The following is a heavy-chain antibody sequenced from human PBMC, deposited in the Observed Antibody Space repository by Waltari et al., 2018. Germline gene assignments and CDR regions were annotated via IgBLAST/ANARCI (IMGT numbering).Heavy chain of an antibody. V-gene: IGHV4-38-2*02. CDR2: IYHSGST. CDR3: ARVSDDSSGSFDY. J-gene: IGHJ4*02. Sequence: QVQLQESGPGLVKPSETLSLTCTVSGYSISSGYYWGWSRQPPGKGLEWIGSIYHSGSTYYNPSLKSRVTISVDTSKNQFSLKLSSVTAADTAVYYCARVSDDSSGSFDYWGQGTLVTVSS. CDR1: GYSISSGYY. D-gene: IGHD3-22*01.